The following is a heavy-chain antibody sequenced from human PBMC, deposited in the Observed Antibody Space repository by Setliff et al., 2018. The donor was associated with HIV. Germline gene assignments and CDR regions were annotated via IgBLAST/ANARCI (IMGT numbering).Heavy chain of an antibody. CDR3: ARAQNYYGSGSSWFDP. V-gene: IGHV4-59*01. CDR1: GGSISSYY. Sequence: SETLSLTCTVSGGSISSYYWSWIRQPPGKGLEWIGYIYYSGSTNYNPSLKSRVTISVDTSKNQFSLKLSSVTAADTAVYYCARAQNYYGSGSSWFDPWGQGTLVTVSS. CDR2: IYYSGST. D-gene: IGHD3-10*01. J-gene: IGHJ5*02.